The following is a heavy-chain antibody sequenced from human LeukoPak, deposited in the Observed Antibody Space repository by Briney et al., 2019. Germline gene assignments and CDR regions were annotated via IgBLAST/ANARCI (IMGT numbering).Heavy chain of an antibody. Sequence: GGSLRLSCTVSGFTVSTNYMSWVRQAPGKGLEWVSSISSSSSYIYYADSVKGRFTISRDNAKNSLYLQMNSLRAEDTAVYYCARAGVDYYDSSGYYPGGHIDYWGQGTLVTVSS. CDR2: ISSSSSYI. CDR1: GFTVSTNY. J-gene: IGHJ4*02. CDR3: ARAGVDYYDSSGYYPGGHIDY. V-gene: IGHV3-21*01. D-gene: IGHD3-22*01.